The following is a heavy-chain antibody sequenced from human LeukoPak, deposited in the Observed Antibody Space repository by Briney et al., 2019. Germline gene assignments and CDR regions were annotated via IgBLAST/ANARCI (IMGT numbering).Heavy chain of an antibody. Sequence: PGGSLRLSCAASGFTFSTFAMTWVRQAPGKGPEWVSSIADYTAYADSVKGRFTISKDNSKNTLYLQMDSLRAGDTALYYCAKESGAHYGFGMDVWGQGTTVTVSS. CDR2: IADYT. J-gene: IGHJ6*02. CDR1: GFTFSTFA. V-gene: IGHV3-23*01. D-gene: IGHD1-26*01. CDR3: AKESGAHYGFGMDV.